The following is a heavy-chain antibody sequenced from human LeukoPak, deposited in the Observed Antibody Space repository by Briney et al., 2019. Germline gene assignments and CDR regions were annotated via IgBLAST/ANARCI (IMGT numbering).Heavy chain of an antibody. CDR1: GFTVSYNY. V-gene: IGHV3-66*01. J-gene: IGHJ4*02. CDR3: ARDLSTYYINSGSPRVY. CDR2: IYSGGST. D-gene: IGHD4-11*01. Sequence: PGGSLRLSCAASGFTVSYNYMSWVRQAPGKGLEWISVIYSGGSTYYADSVKGRFTISRDNSKNTVFLQMNSLRAEDTAVYYCARDLSTYYINSGSPRVYWGQGTLVTVSS.